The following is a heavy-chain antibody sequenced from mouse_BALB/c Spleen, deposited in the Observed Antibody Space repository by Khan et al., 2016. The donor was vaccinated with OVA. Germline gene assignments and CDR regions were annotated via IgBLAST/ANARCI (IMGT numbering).Heavy chain of an antibody. D-gene: IGHD1-1*01. J-gene: IGHJ4*01. CDR3: ARKNYYGYAMDC. Sequence: EVKLLESGPGLVKPSQSLSLTCTVTGYSITSGYAWNWIRQFPGNKLEWMGYISYSGSTSYNPSLRSRISITRDTSKNQFFLQLNSVTTEDTATDYCARKNYYGYAMDCWGQGTSVTVSS. CDR2: ISYSGST. V-gene: IGHV3-2*02. CDR1: GYSITSGYA.